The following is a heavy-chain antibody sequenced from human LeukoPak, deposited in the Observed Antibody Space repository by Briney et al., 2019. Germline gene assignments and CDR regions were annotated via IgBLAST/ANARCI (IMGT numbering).Heavy chain of an antibody. Sequence: SETLSLTCTVSGGSISSYYWSWIRQPPGKGLEWIGYIYYSGSTNYNPSLKSRVTISVDTSKNQFSLKLSSVTAADTAVYYCARDTPIAGGYFDCWGQGTLVTVSS. J-gene: IGHJ4*02. CDR3: ARDTPIAGGYFDC. D-gene: IGHD3-22*01. V-gene: IGHV4-59*12. CDR1: GGSISSYY. CDR2: IYYSGST.